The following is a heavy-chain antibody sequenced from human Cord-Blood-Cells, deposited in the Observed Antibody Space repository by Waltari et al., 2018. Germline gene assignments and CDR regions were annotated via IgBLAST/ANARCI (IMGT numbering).Heavy chain of an antibody. CDR1: GGTFSSYA. J-gene: IGHJ3*02. CDR3: ARESDIVVVPAAITPGSAFDI. D-gene: IGHD2-2*01. Sequence: QVQLVQSGAEVKKPGSSVKVSCKASGGTFSSYAISWVRRAPGPGLGWRGGIIPIFGTANYAQKFQGRVTITADESTSTAYMELSSLRSEDTAVYYCARESDIVVVPAAITPGSAFDIWGQGTMVTVSS. V-gene: IGHV1-69*01. CDR2: IIPIFGTA.